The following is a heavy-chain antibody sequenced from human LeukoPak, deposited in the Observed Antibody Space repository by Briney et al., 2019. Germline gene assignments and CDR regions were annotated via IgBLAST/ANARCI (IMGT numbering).Heavy chain of an antibody. V-gene: IGHV4-4*02. CDR2: IYHSGST. CDR1: GGSISSSNW. D-gene: IGHD3-22*01. Sequence: SETLSLTCAVSGGSISSSNWWSWVRQPPGKGLGWIGEIYHSGSTNYNPSLKSRVTISVDKSKNQFSLKLSSVTAADTAVYYCARDFGYYYDSGGYSPYYFDYWGQGTLVTVSS. CDR3: ARDFGYYYDSGGYSPYYFDY. J-gene: IGHJ4*02.